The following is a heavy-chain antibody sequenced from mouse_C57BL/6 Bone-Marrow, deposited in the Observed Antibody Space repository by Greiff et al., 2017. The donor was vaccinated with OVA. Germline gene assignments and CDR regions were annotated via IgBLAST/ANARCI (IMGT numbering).Heavy chain of an antibody. V-gene: IGHV1-53*01. J-gene: IGHJ4*01. CDR1: GYTFTSYW. D-gene: IGHD1-1*01. CDR2: INPSNGGT. CDR3: ARDTTPYYYAMDY. Sequence: VQLQQPGTELVKPGASVKLSCKASGYTFTSYWMHWVKQRPGQGLEWIGNINPSNGGTNYNEKFKSKATLTVDKSSSTAYMQLSSLTSEDSAVYYCARDTTPYYYAMDYWGQGTSVTVSS.